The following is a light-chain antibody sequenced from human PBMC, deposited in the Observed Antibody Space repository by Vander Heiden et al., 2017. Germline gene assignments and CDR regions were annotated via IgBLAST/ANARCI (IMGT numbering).Light chain of an antibody. Sequence: QSALTQPRPVSGSPGQSVTISCPGTSSDVGGYHYVSWYQQHAGKAPKLRLYDVSKRPSGVPDRFSGSKSGNTASLTISGLQAEDEADYYCCSYAGSFWVFGGGTKLTVL. CDR3: CSYAGSFWV. CDR2: DVS. CDR1: SSDVGGYHY. J-gene: IGLJ3*02. V-gene: IGLV2-11*01.